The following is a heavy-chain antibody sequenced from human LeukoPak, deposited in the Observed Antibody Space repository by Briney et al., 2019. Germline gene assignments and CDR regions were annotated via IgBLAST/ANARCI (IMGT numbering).Heavy chain of an antibody. Sequence: GGSLRLSCAASGFTFSSYSMNWVRQAPGKGLEWVSSISSSSSYIYYADSVKGRFTISRDNAKNSLYLQMNSLRAEDTAVYYCARGTDSSGWYRGYGYWGQGTLVTVSS. CDR2: ISSSSSYI. CDR1: GFTFSSYS. CDR3: ARGTDSSGWYRGYGY. V-gene: IGHV3-21*01. D-gene: IGHD6-19*01. J-gene: IGHJ4*02.